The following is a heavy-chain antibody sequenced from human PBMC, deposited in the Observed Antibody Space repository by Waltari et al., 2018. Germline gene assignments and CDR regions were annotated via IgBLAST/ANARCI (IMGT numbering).Heavy chain of an antibody. D-gene: IGHD5-12*01. CDR3: ARDREDGYNSLDY. CDR1: GGTFSSYA. J-gene: IGHJ4*02. CDR2: IIPIFGTA. V-gene: IGHV1-69*13. Sequence: QVQMVQSGAEVRKAGSSVKVSCKASGGTFSSYAISWVRQAPGQGLEWMGGIIPIFGTANYAQKFQGRVTITADESTSTAYMELSSLRSEDTAVYYCARDREDGYNSLDYWGQGTLVTVSS.